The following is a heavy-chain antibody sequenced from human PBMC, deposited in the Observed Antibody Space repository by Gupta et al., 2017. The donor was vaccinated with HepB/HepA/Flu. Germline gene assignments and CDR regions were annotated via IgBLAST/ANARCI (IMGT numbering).Heavy chain of an antibody. CDR2: IYYSGST. CDR1: GGSISSGGYY. J-gene: IGHJ6*02. V-gene: IGHV4-31*03. CDR3: ARDHRVRGSYLRYSGMDV. Sequence: QVQLQESGPGLVKPSQTLSLTCSVSGGSISSGGYYWSWIRQHPGKGLEWIGYIYYSGSTYYNPSLKGRVTISVDTSKTQFSLKLSSVTAADTAVYYCARDHRVRGSYLRYSGMDVWGQGTTVTVSS. D-gene: IGHD1-26*01.